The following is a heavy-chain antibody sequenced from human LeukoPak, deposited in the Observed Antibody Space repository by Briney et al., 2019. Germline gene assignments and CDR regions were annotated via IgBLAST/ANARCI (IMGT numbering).Heavy chain of an antibody. CDR2: ISGSGGST. V-gene: IGHV3-23*01. CDR1: GFTFSSYA. CDR3: AKVSDFIVVVPAADKYFQH. Sequence: GSLRLSCAASGFTFSSYAMSWVRQAPGKGLEWVSAISGSGGSTYYADSVKGRFTISRDNSKNTLYLQMNSLRAEDTAVYYCAKVSDFIVVVPAADKYFQHWGQGTLVTVSS. J-gene: IGHJ1*01. D-gene: IGHD2-2*01.